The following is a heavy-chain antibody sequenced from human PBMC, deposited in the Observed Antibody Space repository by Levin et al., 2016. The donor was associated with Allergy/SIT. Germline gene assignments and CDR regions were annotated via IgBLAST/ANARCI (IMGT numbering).Heavy chain of an antibody. Sequence: GGSLRLSCAASGFTFSSYAMHWVRQAPGKGLEWVAVISYDGSNKYYADSVKGRFTISRDNSKNTLYLQMNSLRAEDTAVYYCARGGSWVRGVIIPDYFDYWGQGTLVTVSS. V-gene: IGHV3-30-3*01. CDR3: ARGGSWVRGVIIPDYFDY. J-gene: IGHJ4*02. CDR1: GFTFSSYA. CDR2: ISYDGSNK. D-gene: IGHD3-10*01.